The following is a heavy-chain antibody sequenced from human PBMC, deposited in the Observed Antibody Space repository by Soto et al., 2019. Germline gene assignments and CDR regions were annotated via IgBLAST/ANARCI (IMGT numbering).Heavy chain of an antibody. CDR1: GYIFLTYG. Sequence: ASVKVSCKASGYIFLTYGHSWVRQAPGQGLEWMGWISPYTGKTNYAQKFQGRVTMTRDTSTSTVYMELSSLRSEDTAVYYCARAGYSSSWYDAFDIWGQGTMVTVSS. D-gene: IGHD6-13*01. CDR3: ARAGYSSSWYDAFDI. V-gene: IGHV1-18*04. CDR2: ISPYTGKT. J-gene: IGHJ3*02.